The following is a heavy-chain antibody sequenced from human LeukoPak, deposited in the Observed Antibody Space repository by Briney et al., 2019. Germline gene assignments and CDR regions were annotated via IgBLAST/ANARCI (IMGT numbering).Heavy chain of an antibody. CDR1: GFTFSSYG. D-gene: IGHD5-18*01. J-gene: IGHJ6*02. CDR2: ISYDGSNK. Sequence: GGSLRLSCAASGFTFSSYGMHWVRQAPGKGLGWVAVISYDGSNKYYADSVKGRFTISRDNSKNTLYLQMNSLRAEDTAVYYCAKDADTAKWYYYYGMDVWGQGTTVTVSS. CDR3: AKDADTAKWYYYYGMDV. V-gene: IGHV3-30*18.